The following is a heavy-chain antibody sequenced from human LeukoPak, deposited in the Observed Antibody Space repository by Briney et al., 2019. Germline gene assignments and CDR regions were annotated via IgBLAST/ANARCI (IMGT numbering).Heavy chain of an antibody. CDR1: W. CDR2: INHNGNVN. J-gene: IGHJ4*02. V-gene: IGHV3-7*01. CDR3: ARDQGLLWFGESIDY. Sequence: WXXWARQAPGKGLEWVXSINHNGNVNYYVDSVKGRFTISRDNAKNSLYLQMNSLSDEDTAVYYCARDQGLLWFGESIDYWGQGTLVTVSS. D-gene: IGHD3-10*01.